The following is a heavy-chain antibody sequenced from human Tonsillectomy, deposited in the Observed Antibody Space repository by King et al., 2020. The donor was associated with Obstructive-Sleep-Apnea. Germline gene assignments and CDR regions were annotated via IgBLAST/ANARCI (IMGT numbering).Heavy chain of an antibody. J-gene: IGHJ4*02. CDR2: INPNSGGT. CDR1: GYTFTGDY. D-gene: IGHD5-12*01. V-gene: IGHV1-2*02. Sequence: QLVQSGAEVKKPGASVKVSCKASGYTFTGDYMHWVRQAPGQGLEWMGWINPNSGGTNYAQKFQGGVTMTRDTSISTAYMELSRLRSDDTAVYYCARGPIVATITEYYFDYWGQGTLVTVSS. CDR3: ARGPIVATITEYYFDY.